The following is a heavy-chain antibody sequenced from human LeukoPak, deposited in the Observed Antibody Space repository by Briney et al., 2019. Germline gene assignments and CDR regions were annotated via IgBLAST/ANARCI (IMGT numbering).Heavy chain of an antibody. CDR3: ARQGTYRLRDSSGYYYNH. Sequence: PSETLSLTCTVSGGSISSSSYYWGWIRQPPGKGLEWIGSIYYSGSTYYNPSLKSRVTISVDTSKNQFSLKLSSVTAADTAVYYCARQGTYRLRDSSGYYYNHWGQGTLVTVSS. J-gene: IGHJ5*02. V-gene: IGHV4-39*01. CDR2: IYYSGST. D-gene: IGHD3-22*01. CDR1: GGSISSSSYY.